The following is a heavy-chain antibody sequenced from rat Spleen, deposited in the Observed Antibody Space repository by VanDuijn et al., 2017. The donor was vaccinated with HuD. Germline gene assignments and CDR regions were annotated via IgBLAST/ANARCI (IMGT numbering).Heavy chain of an antibody. J-gene: IGHJ2*01. CDR3: ARHTTDLYYFDY. CDR2: IKYGDFTP. V-gene: IGHV5S13*01. D-gene: IGHD1-6*01. Sequence: EVQLVESGGGLVQPGRSLKLSCAASGFTFSIYGMAWVRQAPTKGLEWVASIKYGDFTPYYGESVMGRFTISRDDGESTLYLQMESLRSEDTATYYCARHTTDLYYFDYWGQGVMVTVSS. CDR1: GFTFSIYG.